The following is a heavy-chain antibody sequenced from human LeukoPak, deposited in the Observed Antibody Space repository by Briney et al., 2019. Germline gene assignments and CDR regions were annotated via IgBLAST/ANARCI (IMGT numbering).Heavy chain of an antibody. CDR1: GVSISSAY. CDR3: ARGGGYFDY. J-gene: IGHJ4*02. Sequence: PSETLSLTCTVSGVSISSAYWSWIRQPPGKGLEWIGYIYYTGGTNYNPSLKSRVAMSVDTSKNQFSLKLSSVAAADTAVYYCARGGGYFDYWGQGALVTVSS. CDR2: IYYTGGT. D-gene: IGHD3-10*01. V-gene: IGHV4-59*01.